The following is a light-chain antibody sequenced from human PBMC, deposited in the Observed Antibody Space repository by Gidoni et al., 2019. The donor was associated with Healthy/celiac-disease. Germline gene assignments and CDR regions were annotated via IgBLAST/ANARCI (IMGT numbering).Light chain of an antibody. V-gene: IGKV3D-20*01. CDR2: DAS. CDR3: QQYGSSPLT. Sequence: EIVLTQSPAILSLSPGERATLSCGASQSVSSSYLAWYQQKPGLAPRLLIYDASNRATDIPDRFSGSGSGTDFSLTISRLEPEDSAVYYCQQYGSSPLTFGGGTKVEIK. J-gene: IGKJ4*01. CDR1: QSVSSSY.